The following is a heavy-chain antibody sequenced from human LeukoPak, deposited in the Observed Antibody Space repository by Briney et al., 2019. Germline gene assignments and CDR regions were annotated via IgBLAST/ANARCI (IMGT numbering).Heavy chain of an antibody. D-gene: IGHD2-8*01. CDR3: ARDWVQYDLPRYSDC. CDR2: IGGSGGNT. CDR1: GFTFSSYA. J-gene: IGHJ4*02. Sequence: GGSVRLFCGAWGFTFSSYAMNWLRRTPGKGLEWLSSIGGSGGNTYHADSVKGRFDISRDNSKNTLYLQMNSLRAEDTAVYYCARDWVQYDLPRYSDCWGQGALVTVSS. V-gene: IGHV3-23*01.